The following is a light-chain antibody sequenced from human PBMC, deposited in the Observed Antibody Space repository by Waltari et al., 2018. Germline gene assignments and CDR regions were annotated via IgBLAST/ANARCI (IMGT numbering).Light chain of an antibody. CDR1: QSVLYSSNNKNH. J-gene: IGKJ1*01. CDR3: QQYYSLPWT. V-gene: IGKV4-1*01. Sequence: DIVMTQSPDSLAVSLGERATINCKSSQSVLYSSNNKNHLAWYQQKPGQPPKLLVYWASTRESGLPDRFRGSGSGTDFTLTISSLQAEDVAVYYCQQYYSLPWTFGQGTKVEIK. CDR2: WAS.